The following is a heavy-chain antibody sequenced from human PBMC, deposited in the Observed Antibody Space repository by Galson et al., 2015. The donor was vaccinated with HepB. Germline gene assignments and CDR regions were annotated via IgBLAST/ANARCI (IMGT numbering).Heavy chain of an antibody. D-gene: IGHD3-16*01. Sequence: SLRLSCAASGFLFSDSDIHWIRQASGKGLEWVGYIRRKDRNYATAYAESVEGRFTISRDESMNTAYLQMNSLKTEDTAVYYCTRQGDTIDYWGQGTRVTVSS. CDR2: IRRKDRNYAT. CDR1: GFLFSDSD. V-gene: IGHV3-73*01. J-gene: IGHJ4*02. CDR3: TRQGDTIDY.